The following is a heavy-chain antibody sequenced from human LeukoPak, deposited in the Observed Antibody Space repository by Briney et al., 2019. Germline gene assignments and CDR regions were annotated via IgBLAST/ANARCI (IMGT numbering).Heavy chain of an antibody. Sequence: GGSLRLSCAASGLTFSTYSMNWVRQAPGEGLEWASSISSSSSYIYYADSLKGRFTISRDNAKNSLYLQMNSLRAEDTAVYYCARIQLNSYCYYMDVWGKGTTVTVSS. CDR3: ARIQLNSYCYYMDV. D-gene: IGHD2-2*01. CDR2: ISSSSSYI. CDR1: GLTFSTYS. J-gene: IGHJ6*03. V-gene: IGHV3-21*01.